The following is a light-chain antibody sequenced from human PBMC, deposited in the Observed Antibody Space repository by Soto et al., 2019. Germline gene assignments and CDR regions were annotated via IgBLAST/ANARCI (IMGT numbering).Light chain of an antibody. CDR1: QNINNW. J-gene: IGKJ1*01. V-gene: IGKV1-5*01. CDR3: QQYNLA. CDR2: DAS. Sequence: SASVGDRVTITCRASQNINNWLAWYQHKPGKAPKILIYDASTLESGVPSRFSGSGSGTEFTLTISSLQPDDFATYYCQQYNLAFGQGTKVDIK.